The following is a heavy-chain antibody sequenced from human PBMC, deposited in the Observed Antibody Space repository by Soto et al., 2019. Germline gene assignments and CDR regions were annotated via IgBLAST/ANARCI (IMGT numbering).Heavy chain of an antibody. CDR1: GYTFTSYG. D-gene: IGHD3-22*01. CDR3: ARPTETHYYYDSSGYYVSLGY. J-gene: IGHJ4*02. Sequence: GVSVKVSCKASGYTFTSYGISWVRQAPGQGLEWMGWISAYNGNTNYAQKLQGRVTMTTDTTTSTAYMELRSLRSDDTAVYYCARPTETHYYYDSSGYYVSLGYWGQGTLVTVSS. CDR2: ISAYNGNT. V-gene: IGHV1-18*01.